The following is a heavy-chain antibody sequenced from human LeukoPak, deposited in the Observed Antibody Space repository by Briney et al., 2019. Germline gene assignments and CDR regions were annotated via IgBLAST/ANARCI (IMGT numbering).Heavy chain of an antibody. CDR2: TSDGGTTT. J-gene: IGHJ6*02. CDR1: EFTFSSFA. V-gene: IGHV3-23*01. D-gene: IGHD3-10*01. CDR3: AKGGSGFGFYYGMDV. Sequence: GGSLRLSCAASEFTFSSFAMNWGRQAPGKGLEWGSGTSDGGTTTYYADSVKGRFTMSRDNSKKTLFLQMDSLRAEDTAVYYCAKGGSGFGFYYGMDVWGQGTTVTVSS.